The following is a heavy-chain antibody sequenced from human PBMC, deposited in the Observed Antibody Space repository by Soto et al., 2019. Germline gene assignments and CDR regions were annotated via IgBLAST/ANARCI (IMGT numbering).Heavy chain of an antibody. J-gene: IGHJ4*02. CDR1: GYTFTTYG. D-gene: IGHD3-22*01. V-gene: IGHV1-18*01. Sequence: QVQLVQSGAEVKKPGASVKVSCKASGYTFTTYGMSWVRQAPGQGLDWMGWISTYNGNTKYAERLQGRVTMTTDTTTSTAYMELRSLTSYDTAVYYCARGPTDYYDNSGNYFLDYWGQGTLVTVSS. CDR2: ISTYNGNT. CDR3: ARGPTDYYDNSGNYFLDY.